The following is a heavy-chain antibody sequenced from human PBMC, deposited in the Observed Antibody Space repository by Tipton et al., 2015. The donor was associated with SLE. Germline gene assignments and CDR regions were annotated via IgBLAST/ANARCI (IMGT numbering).Heavy chain of an antibody. Sequence: SLRLSCAASGFIFSNFAFGWVRQAPGKGLEWVSVIYSGATTYYADSVKGRFTISRDNAKSTLYLQMDNLRAEDTAVYYCARDPESDLTLDSWGQGTLVTVSS. CDR3: ARDPESDLTLDS. V-gene: IGHV3-23*03. CDR1: GFIFSNFA. J-gene: IGHJ4*02. D-gene: IGHD1-14*01. CDR2: IYSGATT.